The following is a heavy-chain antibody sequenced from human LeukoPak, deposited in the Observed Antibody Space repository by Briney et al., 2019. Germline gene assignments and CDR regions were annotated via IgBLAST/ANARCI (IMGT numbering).Heavy chain of an antibody. CDR3: ARGEEYYDFWSGYHLYYFDY. D-gene: IGHD3-3*01. J-gene: IGHJ4*02. V-gene: IGHV1-8*01. CDR1: GYTFTSYD. CDR2: MNPNSGNT. Sequence: GASVKVSCKASGYTFTSYDINWVRQATGQGLEWMGWMNPNSGNTGYAQKFQGRVTMTRNTSISTAYMELSSLRSEDTAVCYCARGEEYYDFWSGYHLYYFDYWGQGTLVTVSS.